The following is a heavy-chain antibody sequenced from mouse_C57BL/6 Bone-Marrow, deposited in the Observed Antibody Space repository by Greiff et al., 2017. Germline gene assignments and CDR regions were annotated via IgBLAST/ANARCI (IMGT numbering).Heavy chain of an antibody. J-gene: IGHJ3*01. CDR2: ISSGGSYT. D-gene: IGHD2-1*01. Sequence: EVMLVESGGDLVKPGGSLKLSCAASGFTFSSYGMSWVRQTPDKRLEWVATISSGGSYTYYPDSVKGRVTISRDNAKNTLYLQMSRLKSEDTAMYYCARLGNSAWFAYWGQGTLVTVSA. CDR1: GFTFSSYG. V-gene: IGHV5-6*01. CDR3: ARLGNSAWFAY.